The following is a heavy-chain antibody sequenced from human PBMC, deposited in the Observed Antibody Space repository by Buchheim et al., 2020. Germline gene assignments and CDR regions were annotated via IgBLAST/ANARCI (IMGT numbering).Heavy chain of an antibody. J-gene: IGHJ4*02. CDR2: IKRMTDGGTT. V-gene: IGHV3-15*01. CDR1: GFSFSNAD. CDR3: STGGDLVGLTYVF. Sequence: EVQVVESGGDLVKPGGSLRLSCAASGFSFSNADMGWVRQAPGKGLEWVGRIKRMTDGGTTDYTTPVKGRFTISRDDSKNTLYLQMNSLKTEDTAVYYCSTGGDLVGLTYVFWGQGTL. D-gene: IGHD1-26*01.